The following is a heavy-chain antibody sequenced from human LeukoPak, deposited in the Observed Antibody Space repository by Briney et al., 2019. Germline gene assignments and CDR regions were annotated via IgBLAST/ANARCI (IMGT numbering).Heavy chain of an antibody. CDR1: GGSISSYY. J-gene: IGHJ4*02. V-gene: IGHV4-4*07. Sequence: SETLSLTCTVSGGSISSYYWSWIRQPAGKGLEWIGRIYTSGSTNYNPPLKSRVTISVDTSKNQFSLKLSSVTAADTAVYYCASRYSSSWYYFDYWGQGTLVTVSS. CDR3: ASRYSSSWYYFDY. D-gene: IGHD6-13*01. CDR2: IYTSGST.